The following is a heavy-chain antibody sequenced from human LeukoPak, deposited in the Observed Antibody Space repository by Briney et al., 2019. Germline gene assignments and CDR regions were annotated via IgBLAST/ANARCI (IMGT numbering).Heavy chain of an antibody. J-gene: IGHJ4*02. D-gene: IGHD3-3*01. Sequence: GGSLRLSCAASGFTFSSYSMNWVRQAPGKGLEWVSYISSSSSTIYYADSVKGRFTISRDNAKNSLYLQVNSLRAEDTAVYYCARGEDFWSGSYFDYWGQGTLVIVSS. CDR3: ARGEDFWSGSYFDY. CDR1: GFTFSSYS. V-gene: IGHV3-48*01. CDR2: ISSSSSTI.